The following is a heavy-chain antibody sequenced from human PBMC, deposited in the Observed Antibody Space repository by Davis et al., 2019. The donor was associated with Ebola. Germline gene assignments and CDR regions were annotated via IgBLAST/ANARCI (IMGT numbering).Heavy chain of an antibody. D-gene: IGHD1/OR15-1a*01. CDR1: GDSVSVNSAG. J-gene: IGHJ5*02. CDR3: ARFNWHTRCFDP. V-gene: IGHV6-1*01. CDR2: TYYKSKWYT. Sequence: HSQTLSLTCAISGDSVSVNSAGWNWIRQSPSRGLEWLGRTYYKSKWYTDYAVSMKSRITINLDTSKDQFSLQLKFVTPEDTAVYYCARFNWHTRCFDPWGQGTQVTVSS.